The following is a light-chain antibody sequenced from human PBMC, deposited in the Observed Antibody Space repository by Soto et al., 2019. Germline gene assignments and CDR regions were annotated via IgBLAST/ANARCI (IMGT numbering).Light chain of an antibody. V-gene: IGLV2-23*01. CDR3: CSYVARGTWV. CDR2: EGT. Sequence: QSALTQPASVSGSPGQSITISCTGTSSDVGTSNLVSWYQHHPGKAPKLIIYEGTKRSSGLSDRFSASKSGDTASLTISGLQAEDEADYYCCSYVARGTWVFGGGTKVTVL. CDR1: SSDVGTSNL. J-gene: IGLJ3*02.